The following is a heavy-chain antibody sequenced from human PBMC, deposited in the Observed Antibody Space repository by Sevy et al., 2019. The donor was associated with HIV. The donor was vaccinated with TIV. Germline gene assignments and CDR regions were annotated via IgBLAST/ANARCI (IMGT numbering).Heavy chain of an antibody. Sequence: ASVKVSCKASGGTFSSYAISWVRQAPGQGLEWMGGIIPIFGTANYAQKFQGRVTITADESTSTAYMELSSLRSEDTAVYYCATPGTIRNSYFDYWGQGTLVTVSS. CDR1: GGTFSSYA. D-gene: IGHD4-4*01. CDR3: ATPGTIRNSYFDY. V-gene: IGHV1-69*13. J-gene: IGHJ4*02. CDR2: IIPIFGTA.